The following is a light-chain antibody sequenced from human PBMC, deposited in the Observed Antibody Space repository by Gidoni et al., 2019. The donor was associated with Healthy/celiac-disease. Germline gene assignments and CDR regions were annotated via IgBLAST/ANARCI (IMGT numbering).Light chain of an antibody. V-gene: IGKV4-1*01. CDR1: QSILYSSNNKNY. CDR3: QQYYGTPIT. J-gene: IGKJ5*01. Sequence: DIVMTQSPDSLAVSLGERATINCKSSQSILYSSNNKNYLAWYQQKPGQPPKLLIYWASTRESGVPDRFSGSGSGKDVTLTISSLQAEDVAVYYCQQYYGTPITFGQGTRLEIK. CDR2: WAS.